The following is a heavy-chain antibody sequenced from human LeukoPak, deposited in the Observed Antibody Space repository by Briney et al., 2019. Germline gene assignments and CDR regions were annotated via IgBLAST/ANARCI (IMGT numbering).Heavy chain of an antibody. CDR1: GGSISSSSYY. CDR2: IYYSGST. J-gene: IGHJ4*02. D-gene: IGHD3-10*01. V-gene: IGHV4-39*07. CDR3: ARDGKWFGELLYDY. Sequence: SETLSLTCTVSGGSISSSSYYWGWIRQPPGTGLEWIGSIYYSGSTYYNPSLKSRVTISVGTSKNQFSLKLSSVTAADTAVYYCARDGKWFGELLYDYWGQGTLVTVSS.